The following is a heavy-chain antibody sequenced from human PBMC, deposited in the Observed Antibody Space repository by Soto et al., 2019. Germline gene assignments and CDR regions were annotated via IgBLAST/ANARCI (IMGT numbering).Heavy chain of an antibody. V-gene: IGHV3-74*01. CDR2: IISGGSRV. CDR3: ARESSTWYVTFDY. CDR1: GFTFSNDW. D-gene: IGHD6-13*01. J-gene: IGHJ4*02. Sequence: GGSLRLSCAASGFTFSNDWMNWVRQGPGKGLEWVSRIISGGSRVSYADSVKGRFTIARDNAKNTLYLEMHSLTAEDTAVYYCARESSTWYVTFDYWGQGALVTVSS.